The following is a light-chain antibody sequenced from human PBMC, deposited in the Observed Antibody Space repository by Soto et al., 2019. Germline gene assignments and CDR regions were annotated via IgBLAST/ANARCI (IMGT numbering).Light chain of an antibody. Sequence: EIVLTQSPGTLSLSPGERATLSCRASQSVRSSYLAWYQQKPGQAPRLLIYGASSRATGIPDRFSGSGSGTDFTLTISRLEPEDFAMYYCQQYGSSPPSTFGPGTKVDIK. CDR2: GAS. CDR1: QSVRSSY. CDR3: QQYGSSPPST. J-gene: IGKJ3*01. V-gene: IGKV3-20*01.